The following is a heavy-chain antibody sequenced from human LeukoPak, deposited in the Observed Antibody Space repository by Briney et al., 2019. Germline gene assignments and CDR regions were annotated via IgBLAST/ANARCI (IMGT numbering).Heavy chain of an antibody. CDR3: AKEHATADAFDI. V-gene: IGHV3-53*01. CDR2: IYSDGDT. Sequence: GGSLRLSCAASGLTVSSSYMSWVRQTPGKGLEWVSVIYSDGDTYYPESVKGRFTISRDNSKNTLYLQMSSLRAEDTALYYCAKEHATADAFDIWGQGTMVTVSS. CDR1: GLTVSSSY. J-gene: IGHJ3*02.